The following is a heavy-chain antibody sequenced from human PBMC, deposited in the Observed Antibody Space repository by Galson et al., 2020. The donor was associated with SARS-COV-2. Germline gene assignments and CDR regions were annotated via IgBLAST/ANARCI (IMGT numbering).Heavy chain of an antibody. CDR3: ARQKNDFWSGYYIDY. J-gene: IGHJ4*02. CDR1: GYSFTSYW. Sequence: SCKGSGYSFTSYWISWVRQMPGKGLEWMGRIDPSDSYTNYSPSFQGHVTISADKSISTAYLQWSSLKASDTAMYYCARQKNDFWSGYYIDYWGQGTLVTVSS. V-gene: IGHV5-10-1*01. CDR2: IDPSDSYT. D-gene: IGHD3-3*01.